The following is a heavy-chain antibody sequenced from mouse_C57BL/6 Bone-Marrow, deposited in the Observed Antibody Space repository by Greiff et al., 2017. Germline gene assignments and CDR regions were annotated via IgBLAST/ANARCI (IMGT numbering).Heavy chain of an antibody. D-gene: IGHD4-1*01. J-gene: IGHJ2*01. Sequence: EVHLVESGGDLVKPGGSLKLSCAASGFTFSSYGMSWVRQTPDKRLEWVATISSGGSYTYYPDSVKGRFTISRDNAKNTLYLQMSSLKSEDTAMYYCERHNWEYFDYWGQGTTLTVSS. CDR2: ISSGGSYT. CDR3: ERHNWEYFDY. CDR1: GFTFSSYG. V-gene: IGHV5-6*01.